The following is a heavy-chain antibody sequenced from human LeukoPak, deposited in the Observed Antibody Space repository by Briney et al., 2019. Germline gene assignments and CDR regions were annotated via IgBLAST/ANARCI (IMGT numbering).Heavy chain of an antibody. CDR1: GFTFSSYA. Sequence: PGGSLRLSCAASGFTFSSYAMHWVRQAPGKGLEWVAVISYDGSNKYYADSVKGRFTISRDNSKNTLYLQMNSLRAEDTAVYYCARVRRYFDTSGYQVFWFDPWGQGTRVTVSS. V-gene: IGHV3-30-3*01. CDR2: ISYDGSNK. D-gene: IGHD3-22*01. CDR3: ARVRRYFDTSGYQVFWFDP. J-gene: IGHJ5*02.